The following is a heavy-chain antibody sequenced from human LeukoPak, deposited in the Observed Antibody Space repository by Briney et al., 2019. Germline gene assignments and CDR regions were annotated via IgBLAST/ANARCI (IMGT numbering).Heavy chain of an antibody. CDR3: ARHGIAAPDY. Sequence: GSLRLSCAASGFTVSSNYMNWVRQPPGKGLEWIGEINHSGSTNYNPSLKSRVTISVDTSKNQFSLKLSSVTAADTAVYYCARHGIAAPDYWGQGTLVTVSS. CDR2: INHSGST. CDR1: GFTVSSNY. D-gene: IGHD6-25*01. J-gene: IGHJ4*02. V-gene: IGHV4-34*01.